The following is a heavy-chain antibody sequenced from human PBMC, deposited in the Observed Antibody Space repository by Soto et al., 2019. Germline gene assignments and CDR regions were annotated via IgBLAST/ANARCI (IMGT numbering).Heavy chain of an antibody. CDR1: CDSIRSTGFY. Sequence: TLSLTCSVSCDSIRSTGFYCRWIRQHPGKAPEWIGSINYTRRTSYNPSLKSRLAISLDAAKNQFSLSLSSVISADTAVYYCARVHHSLGDYYVLAVWGQGTTVTVS. CDR3: ARVHHSLGDYYVLAV. J-gene: IGHJ6*02. CDR2: INYTRRT. D-gene: IGHD3-10*01. V-gene: IGHV4-31*03.